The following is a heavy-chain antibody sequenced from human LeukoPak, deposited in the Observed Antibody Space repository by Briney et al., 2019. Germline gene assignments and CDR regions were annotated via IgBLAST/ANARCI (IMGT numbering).Heavy chain of an antibody. CDR2: INHSGST. J-gene: IGHJ5*02. CDR3: ARRRQILYNWKVGWFDP. CDR1: GGSISSGGYS. Sequence: PSETLSLTCAVSGGSISSGGYSWSWIRQPPGKGLEWIGEINHSGSTNYNPSLKSRVTISVDTSKNQFSLKLSSVTAADTAVYYCARRRQILYNWKVGWFDPWGQGTLVTVSS. V-gene: IGHV4-30-2*01. D-gene: IGHD1-20*01.